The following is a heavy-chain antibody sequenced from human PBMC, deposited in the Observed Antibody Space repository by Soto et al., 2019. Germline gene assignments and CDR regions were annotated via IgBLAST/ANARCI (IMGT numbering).Heavy chain of an antibody. J-gene: IGHJ4*02. Sequence: GESLKISCKGSGYSFTSHWISWVRQMSGKGLEWMGRIDPSDSDTNYSPSFQGQVTISADKSISTAYLQWSSLRASDTAMYYCPRRVGQQLITFDYWGQGTLVTVSS. V-gene: IGHV5-10-1*01. CDR2: IDPSDSDT. CDR3: PRRVGQQLITFDY. CDR1: GYSFTSHW. D-gene: IGHD6-13*01.